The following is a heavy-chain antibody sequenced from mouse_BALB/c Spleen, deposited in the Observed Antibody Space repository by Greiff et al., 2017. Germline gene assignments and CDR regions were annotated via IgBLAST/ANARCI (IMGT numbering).Heavy chain of an antibody. CDR2: ISSGGSYT. CDR3: ASGNFDY. J-gene: IGHJ2*01. V-gene: IGHV5-9-1*01. D-gene: IGHD1-1*02. Sequence: EVMLVESGGGLVKPGGSLKLSCAASGFTFSSYAMSWVRQTPEKRLEWVATISSGGSYTYYPDSVKGRFTISRDNAKNTLYLQMSSLRSEDTAMYYCASGNFDYWGQGTTLTVSS. CDR1: GFTFSSYA.